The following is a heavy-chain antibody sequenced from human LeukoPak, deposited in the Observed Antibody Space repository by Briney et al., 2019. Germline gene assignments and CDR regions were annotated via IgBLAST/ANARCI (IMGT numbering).Heavy chain of an antibody. Sequence: GGSLRLSCAASGFSFSTCAMSWVRQAPGKGLEWVSLISATGGTTYYADSVKGRFTISRDNSKNTLYLQMNSLRAEDTAVYYCAKEPNSSYDFWSGYYSPPPSGAFDIWGQGTMVTVSS. V-gene: IGHV3-23*01. CDR3: AKEPNSSYDFWSGYYSPPPSGAFDI. D-gene: IGHD3-3*01. CDR1: GFSFSTCA. J-gene: IGHJ3*02. CDR2: ISATGGTT.